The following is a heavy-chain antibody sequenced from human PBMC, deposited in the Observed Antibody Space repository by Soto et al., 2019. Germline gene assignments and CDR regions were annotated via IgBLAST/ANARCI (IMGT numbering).Heavy chain of an antibody. CDR3: ARLPKGSLVTA. Sequence: LVEAWGGLVHPGESLRLSCEGSGFRFSDHSMNWVRQAPGKGLQWISYISSNGDITYYADSVKGRFTVSRDNANNALFLQMNSLRDDDTATYYCARLPKGSLVTAWGQGARVTVSS. CDR2: ISSNGDIT. CDR1: GFRFSDHS. D-gene: IGHD2-21*02. J-gene: IGHJ4*02. V-gene: IGHV3-48*02.